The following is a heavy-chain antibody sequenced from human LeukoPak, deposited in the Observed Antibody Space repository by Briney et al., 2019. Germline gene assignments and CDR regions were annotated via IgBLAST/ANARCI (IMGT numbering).Heavy chain of an antibody. CDR2: IYYSGST. J-gene: IGHJ5*02. D-gene: IGHD2-8*01. Sequence: PSETLSLTCTVSGGSISSSSYYWGWIRQPPGKGLEWIGSIYYSGSTYYNPSLKSRVTMSVDTSKNQFSLNLSSVTAADTAVYYCARDLYLADDPWGQGTLVTVSS. V-gene: IGHV4-39*07. CDR1: GGSISSSSYY. CDR3: ARDLYLADDP.